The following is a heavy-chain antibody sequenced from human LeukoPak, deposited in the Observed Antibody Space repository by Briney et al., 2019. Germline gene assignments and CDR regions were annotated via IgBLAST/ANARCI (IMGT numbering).Heavy chain of an antibody. CDR1: GFTFSSYG. J-gene: IGHJ4*02. CDR3: AKDGSSYGDRFDY. CDR2: ISYDGNNK. Sequence: GGSLRLSCAASGFTFSSYGMHWVRQAPGKGLEWVAVISYDGNNKYYAESVKGRFTISRDNSKNTLYLQMNSLRAEDTAVYYCAKDGSSYGDRFDYWGQGTLVTVSS. V-gene: IGHV3-30*18. D-gene: IGHD4-17*01.